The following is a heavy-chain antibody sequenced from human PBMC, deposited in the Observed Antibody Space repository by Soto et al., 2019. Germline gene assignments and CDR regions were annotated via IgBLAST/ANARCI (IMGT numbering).Heavy chain of an antibody. D-gene: IGHD6-6*01. CDR3: ARGRRQLAKSYYYYYYMDV. CDR1: GGSFSGYY. CDR2: INHSGGA. Sequence: PSETLSLTCAVYGGSFSGYYWSWIRQPTGKGLEWIGEINHSGGANYNPSLKSRVTISVDTSKDQFSLKLSSVTAADTAVYYCARGRRQLAKSYYYYYYMDVWGKGTTVTVSS. V-gene: IGHV4-34*01. J-gene: IGHJ6*03.